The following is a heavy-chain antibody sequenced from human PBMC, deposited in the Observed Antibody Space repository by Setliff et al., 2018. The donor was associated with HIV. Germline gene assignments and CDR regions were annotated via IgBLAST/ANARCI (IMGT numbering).Heavy chain of an antibody. J-gene: IGHJ4*02. CDR3: ARLRQWLAFFDS. CDR2: ISYTGIT. CDR1: GGSISRGSYS. D-gene: IGHD6-19*01. Sequence: PSETLSLTCTVSGGSISRGSYSWGWIRQPPGKGLEWISSISYTGITNYNPSLKSRVTISVDTSQNQFSLKLTSVTAADTAVYYCARLRQWLAFFDSWGQGTLVTVSS. V-gene: IGHV4-39*01.